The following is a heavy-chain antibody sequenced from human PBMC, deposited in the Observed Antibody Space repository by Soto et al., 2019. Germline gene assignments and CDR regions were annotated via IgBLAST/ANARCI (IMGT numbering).Heavy chain of an antibody. J-gene: IGHJ5*02. CDR1: GGSISSGGYS. Sequence: QLQLQESGSGLVKPSQTLSLTCAVSGGSISSGGYSWSWIRQPPGKGLDWIGYIYHSGSTYYNPSLKSRVTISVDRSKNQFSLKLSSVTAADTAVYYCARGILWFGELLPKTNWFDPWGQGTLVTVSS. D-gene: IGHD3-10*01. V-gene: IGHV4-30-2*01. CDR2: IYHSGST. CDR3: ARGILWFGELLPKTNWFDP.